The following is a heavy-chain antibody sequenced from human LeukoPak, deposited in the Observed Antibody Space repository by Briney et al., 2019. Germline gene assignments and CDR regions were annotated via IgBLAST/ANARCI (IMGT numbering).Heavy chain of an antibody. D-gene: IGHD2-2*01. V-gene: IGHV1-2*02. CDR2: INPNSGGT. Sequence: GASVKVSCKASGYTFTGYYMHWVRQAPGQGLEWMGWINPNSGGTNYAQKFQGRVTMTRDTSISTAYMELSRLRSDDTAVYYCASEGVGRVVPAAIRVNWFDPWGQGTLVTVSS. J-gene: IGHJ5*02. CDR3: ASEGVGRVVPAAIRVNWFDP. CDR1: GYTFTGYY.